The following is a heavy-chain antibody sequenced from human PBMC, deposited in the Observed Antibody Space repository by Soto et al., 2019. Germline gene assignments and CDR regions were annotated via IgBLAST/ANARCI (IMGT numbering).Heavy chain of an antibody. V-gene: IGHV1-18*01. D-gene: IGHD1-26*01. CDR2: ISAYNYNT. CDR3: ARVVGALGDGFDP. Sequence: QVQLVQSGAEVKKPGASVKVSCKASGYTFTSYGLSWVRQAPGQGLEWMGPISAYNYNTNYAQKLQGRITMTTDTSTSRAYMELRCLRSDDTAVYYCARVVGALGDGFDPLGQGTLVTVSS. J-gene: IGHJ5*02. CDR1: GYTFTSYG.